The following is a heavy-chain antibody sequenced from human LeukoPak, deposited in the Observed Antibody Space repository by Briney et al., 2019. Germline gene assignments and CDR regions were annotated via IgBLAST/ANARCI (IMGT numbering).Heavy chain of an antibody. V-gene: IGHV5-51*01. D-gene: IGHD2-15*01. J-gene: IGHJ4*02. CDR2: IYPGDSDT. CDR1: GYTFTGYY. Sequence: RVSCKASGYTFTGYYMHWVRQAPGQGLEWMGIIYPGDSDTRYSPSFQGQVTISADKSISTSYLQRSRLKASDAAMYYCARYDCSGGSCYSWGVDYWGQGTLVTVS. CDR3: ARYDCSGGSCYSWGVDY.